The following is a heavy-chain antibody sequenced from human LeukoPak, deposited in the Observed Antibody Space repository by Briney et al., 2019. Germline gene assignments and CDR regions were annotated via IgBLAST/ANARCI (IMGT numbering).Heavy chain of an antibody. Sequence: PGGSLRLSCAASGFSFSNYEMNWVRQAPGKGLEWVSYISSSGSIMYSADAVKGRFTISRDNAKNSLYLQVNSLRAEDTATYYCSAQYSSSSVVDYWGQGTLVTVSS. J-gene: IGHJ4*02. CDR3: SAQYSSSSVVDY. CDR2: ISSSGSIM. CDR1: GFSFSNYE. D-gene: IGHD6-6*01. V-gene: IGHV3-48*03.